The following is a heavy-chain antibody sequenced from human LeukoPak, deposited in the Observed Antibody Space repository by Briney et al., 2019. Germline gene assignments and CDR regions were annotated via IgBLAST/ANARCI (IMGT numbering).Heavy chain of an antibody. CDR1: GFTFSSYS. D-gene: IGHD3-22*01. V-gene: IGHV3-48*04. Sequence: GGSLRLSCAASGFTFSSYSMNWVRQAPGKGLEWVSYISSSSSTIYYADSVKGRFTISRDNAKNSLYLQMNSLRAEDTAVYYCARDLYGRSSGYLYYYYGMDVWGQGTTVTVSS. CDR3: ARDLYGRSSGYLYYYYGMDV. CDR2: ISSSSSTI. J-gene: IGHJ6*02.